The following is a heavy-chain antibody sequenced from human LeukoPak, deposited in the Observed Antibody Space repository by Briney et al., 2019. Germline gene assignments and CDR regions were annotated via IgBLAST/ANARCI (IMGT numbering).Heavy chain of an antibody. CDR3: ARDSRDSSGYWSY. Sequence: GGSLKLSCAASGFTFSSYWMHWVRQAPGKGLVWVSRINSDGSSTSYADSVKGRFTISRDNAKNSLYLQMNSLRAEDTAVYYCARDSRDSSGYWSYWGQGTLVTVSS. CDR1: GFTFSSYW. CDR2: INSDGSST. D-gene: IGHD3-22*01. J-gene: IGHJ4*02. V-gene: IGHV3-74*01.